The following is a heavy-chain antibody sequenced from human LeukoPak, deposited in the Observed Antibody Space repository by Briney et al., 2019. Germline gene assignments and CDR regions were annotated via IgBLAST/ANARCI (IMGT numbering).Heavy chain of an antibody. D-gene: IGHD3-10*01. CDR1: GASFSTNY. V-gene: IGHV4-34*01. CDR3: ARYCGSENYCISY. J-gene: IGHJ4*02. CDR2: INHSGTI. Sequence: PSETLSLTCAVYGASFSTNYWIWIRQPPGKELEWIGEINHSGTITYKPSLKSRLTISADTSKNHFSLKLSSVTAADTAVYYCARYCGSENYCISYWGQGTLVTVSS.